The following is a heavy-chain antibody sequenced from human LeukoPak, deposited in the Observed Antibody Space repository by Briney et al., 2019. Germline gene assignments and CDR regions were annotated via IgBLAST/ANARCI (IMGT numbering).Heavy chain of an antibody. CDR3: AKPSPGGSSGWFPFDP. CDR2: ISGSGGST. J-gene: IGHJ5*02. CDR1: GFTFSNYA. D-gene: IGHD6-19*01. V-gene: IGHV3-23*01. Sequence: PGGSLRLSCAASGFTFSNYAMNWVRQAPGKGLEWVSAISGSGGSTYYADSVKGRFTISRDNSKNTLYLQMNSLRAEDTAVYYCAKPSPGGSSGWFPFDPWGQGTLVTVSS.